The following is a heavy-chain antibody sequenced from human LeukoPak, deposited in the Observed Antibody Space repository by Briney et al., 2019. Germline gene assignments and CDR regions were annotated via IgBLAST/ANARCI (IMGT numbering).Heavy chain of an antibody. CDR3: ARVTADAFDI. Sequence: GGSLRLSCAASGFTFSSYSINWVRQAPGKGLEWVSSITGSSTYIYYADSVKGRFTISRDNAKNSLYLQMNSLRAEDTAVYYCARVTADAFDIWGQGTMVTVSS. CDR1: GFTFSSYS. CDR2: ITGSSTYI. V-gene: IGHV3-21*01. J-gene: IGHJ3*02.